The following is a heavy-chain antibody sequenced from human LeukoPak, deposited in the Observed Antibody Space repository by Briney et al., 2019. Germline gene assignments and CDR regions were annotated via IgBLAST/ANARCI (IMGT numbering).Heavy chain of an antibody. CDR2: ISSSGSTV. D-gene: IGHD2-15*01. CDR3: ARDCGGGSCYGPYDAFDI. V-gene: IGHV3-48*03. J-gene: IGHJ3*02. CDR1: GFTFSSYE. Sequence: GGSLRLSCAASGFTFSSYEMNWVRQAPGKGLEWVSYISSSGSTVYYADSVKGRFTISRDNAKNSLYLQMNSLRAEDTAVYYCARDCGGGSCYGPYDAFDIWGQGTMVTVSS.